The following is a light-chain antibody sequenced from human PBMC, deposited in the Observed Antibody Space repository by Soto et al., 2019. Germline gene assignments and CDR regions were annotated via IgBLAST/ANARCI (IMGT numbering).Light chain of an antibody. Sequence: DIQMTQSPSTLSASGGDRVTITCRASQSISSWLAWYQQKPGEAPKLLIYKAFNLESGVPSRFSGSGSGTEFTLTISSLQPDDFATYYCQQYHSYPTFGGGTTVEIK. CDR3: QQYHSYPT. J-gene: IGKJ4*01. V-gene: IGKV1-5*03. CDR1: QSISSW. CDR2: KAF.